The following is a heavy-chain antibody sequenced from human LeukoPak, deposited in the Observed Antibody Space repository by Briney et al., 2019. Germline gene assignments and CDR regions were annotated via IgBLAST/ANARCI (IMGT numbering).Heavy chain of an antibody. CDR3: ARDQWEPPYPYYYYMDV. J-gene: IGHJ6*03. CDR1: GFTFSSYS. V-gene: IGHV3-21*01. CDR2: ISSSSSYI. Sequence: PGGSLRLSCAASGFTFSSYSMNWVRQAPGKGLEWVSSISSSSSYIYYADSVKGRFTISRDNAKNSLYLQMNSLRAEDTAVYYCARDQWEPPYPYYYYMDVWGKGTTVTVSS. D-gene: IGHD1-26*01.